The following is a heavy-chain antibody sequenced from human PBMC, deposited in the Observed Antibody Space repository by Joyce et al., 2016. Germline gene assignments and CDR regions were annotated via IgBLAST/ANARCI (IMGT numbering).Heavy chain of an antibody. Sequence: QMQLVQSGPEVKKPGTSVKVSCKASGFTFTSSAMQWVRQARGQRLEWIGWIVVGSGNTNYAQKFQERVTITRDMSTGTAYMELSSLRSEDTAVYYCAAAPDYYDSSGYYYSAFDIWGQGTMVTVSS. V-gene: IGHV1-58*02. D-gene: IGHD3-22*01. J-gene: IGHJ3*02. CDR1: GFTFTSSA. CDR3: AAAPDYYDSSGYYYSAFDI. CDR2: IVVGSGNT.